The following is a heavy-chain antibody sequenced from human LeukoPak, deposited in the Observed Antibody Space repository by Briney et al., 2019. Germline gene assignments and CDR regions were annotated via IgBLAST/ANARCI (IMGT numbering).Heavy chain of an antibody. CDR2: ISWNSGSI. Sequence: HSGRSLRLSCAASGFTFDDYAMHWVRQAPGKGLEWVSGISWNSGSIGYADSVKGRFTISRDNAKNPLYLQMNSLRAEDTALYYCAKDMRYDFWSGYDYWGQGTLVTVSS. D-gene: IGHD3-3*01. J-gene: IGHJ4*02. CDR3: AKDMRYDFWSGYDY. CDR1: GFTFDDYA. V-gene: IGHV3-9*01.